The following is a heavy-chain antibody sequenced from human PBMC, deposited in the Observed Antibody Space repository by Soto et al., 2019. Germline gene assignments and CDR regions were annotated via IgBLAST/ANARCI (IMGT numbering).Heavy chain of an antibody. Sequence: ASVKVSCKASGGTFSTHAIIWVRQAPGHGLEWMGGIIPISGTTYYTQKFQGRVTITADEPASTAFMELSSLKSDDTAVFYCARGYCSGGNCYSGMDVWGQGTMVTVSS. V-gene: IGHV1-69*13. CDR2: IIPISGTT. D-gene: IGHD2-15*01. J-gene: IGHJ6*02. CDR1: GGTFSTHA. CDR3: ARGYCSGGNCYSGMDV.